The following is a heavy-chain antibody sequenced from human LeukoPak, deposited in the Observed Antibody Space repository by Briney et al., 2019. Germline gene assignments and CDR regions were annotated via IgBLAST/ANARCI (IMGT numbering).Heavy chain of an antibody. CDR2: IYPGDSDT. CDR1: GYSFTSYW. J-gene: IGHJ4*02. Sequence: GESLKISFKGSGYSFTSYWIAWVCQMPGKGLEWMGIIYPGDSDTKYSPSFQGQVTMSADKSISTAYLQWSSLKASDTAMYYCARQGGYSGYDLDYWGQGTLVTVSS. V-gene: IGHV5-51*01. CDR3: ARQGGYSGYDLDY. D-gene: IGHD5-12*01.